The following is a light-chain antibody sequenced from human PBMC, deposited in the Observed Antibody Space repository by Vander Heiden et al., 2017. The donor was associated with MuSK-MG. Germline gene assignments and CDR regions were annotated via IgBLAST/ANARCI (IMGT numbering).Light chain of an antibody. V-gene: IGKV3D-15*01. Sequence: EIVMTQSPAMLSVSPGERAALSCRASQSIGVNLAWYRQKPSQPPRLLIFSASARATGSADRFSGSGTGTEFALTITSLRSDDFAMDSYHQYDNWPPRHTFGQGTKLEIK. CDR3: HQYDNWPPRHT. CDR2: SAS. J-gene: IGKJ2*01. CDR1: QSIGVN.